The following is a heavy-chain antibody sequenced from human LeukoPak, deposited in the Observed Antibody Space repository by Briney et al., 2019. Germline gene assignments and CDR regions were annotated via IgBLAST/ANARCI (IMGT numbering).Heavy chain of an antibody. CDR3: AREVISTPSYFDY. J-gene: IGHJ4*02. D-gene: IGHD2-2*01. CDR2: IHRDDKT. CDR1: GFSFSTQR. V-gene: IGHV3-53*01. Sequence: PGGSLRLSCAASGFSFSTQRMHWVRRAPGKGLEWVSFIHRDDKTYYADSVKGRFTMSRDSSKNTLYLQMSSLGADDTAVYYCAREVISTPSYFDYWGQGILVTVSS.